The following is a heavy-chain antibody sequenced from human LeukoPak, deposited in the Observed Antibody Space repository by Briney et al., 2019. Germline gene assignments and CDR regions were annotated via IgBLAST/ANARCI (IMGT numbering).Heavy chain of an antibody. CDR3: ARGPNWTVTTPFDY. CDR1: GGSFSGYY. CDR2: INHSGST. D-gene: IGHD4-17*01. Sequence: PSETLSLTCAVYGGSFSGYYWSWIRQPPGKGLEWIGEINHSGSTNYNPSLKSRVTISVDTSKNQFSLKLSSVTAADTAVYYCARGPNWTVTTPFDYWGQGTLVTVSS. V-gene: IGHV4-34*01. J-gene: IGHJ4*02.